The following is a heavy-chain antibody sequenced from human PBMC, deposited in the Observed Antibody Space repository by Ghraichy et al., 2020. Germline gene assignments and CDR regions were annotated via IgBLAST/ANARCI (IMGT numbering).Heavy chain of an antibody. Sequence: SETLSLTCTVSGGSISNYYWNWIRQPPGKGLEWIGYIYYSGSPNYNPSLKSRVTISVDTSKNQLSLKLSSVTAADMAVYYCASGTSRAWGSFDIWGQGTMVTVSS. CDR2: IYYSGSP. CDR3: ASGTSRAWGSFDI. V-gene: IGHV4-59*01. J-gene: IGHJ3*02. D-gene: IGHD3-16*01. CDR1: GGSISNYY.